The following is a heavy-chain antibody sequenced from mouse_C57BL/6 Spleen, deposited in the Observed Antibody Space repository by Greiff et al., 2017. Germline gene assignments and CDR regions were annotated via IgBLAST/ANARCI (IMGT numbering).Heavy chain of an antibody. V-gene: IGHV3-6*01. CDR3: ARDLTGTRYFDV. D-gene: IGHD4-1*01. CDR2: ISYGGSN. J-gene: IGHJ1*03. Sequence: EVKVEESGPGLVKPSQSLSLTCSVTGYSITSGYYWNWIRQFPGNKLEWVGYISYGGSNNYKPSLKNRISITRDTSKNQFVLKMNSVTTEDTATYYCARDLTGTRYFDVWGTGTTVTVSS. CDR1: GYSITSGYY.